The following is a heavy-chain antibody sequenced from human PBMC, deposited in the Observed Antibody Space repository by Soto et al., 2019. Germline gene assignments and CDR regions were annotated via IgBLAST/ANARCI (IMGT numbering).Heavy chain of an antibody. J-gene: IGHJ6*02. D-gene: IGHD1-26*01. CDR2: IYYSGST. V-gene: IGHV4-59*01. CDR3: ARDLSVGATTLYGMDV. Sequence: SETLSLTCTVSGGSISSYYWSWIRQPPGKGLEWIGYIYYSGSTNYNPSLKSRVTISVDTSKNQFSLKLSSVTAADTAVYYCARDLSVGATTLYGMDVWGQGTTVTVSS. CDR1: GGSISSYY.